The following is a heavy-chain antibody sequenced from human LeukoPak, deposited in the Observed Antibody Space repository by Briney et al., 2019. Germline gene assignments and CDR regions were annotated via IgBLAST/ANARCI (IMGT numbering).Heavy chain of an antibody. J-gene: IGHJ6*03. D-gene: IGHD2-15*01. V-gene: IGHV4-39*07. CDR3: ARTTEGYCSGGSCYYYYYYMDV. Sequence: SETLSLTCTVSGGSISSSTYYWGWIRQPPGKGLEWIGSIFYSGRTYYNPSLKSRVTMSVDTSKNQFSLKLRFVTPADTAVYYCARTTEGYCSGGSCYYYYYYMDVWGKGTTVTVSS. CDR1: GGSISSSTYY. CDR2: IFYSGRT.